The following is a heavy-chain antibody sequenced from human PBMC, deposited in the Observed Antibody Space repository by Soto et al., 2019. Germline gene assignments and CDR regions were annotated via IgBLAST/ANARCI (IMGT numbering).Heavy chain of an antibody. Sequence: QDQLVQSGAEVKKPGASVTVFCKASGYSFTNYGVTWVRQAPGQGLEWMGWISAFNGNTHYAQNLQGRDTMTTDVSTSTAYMELRSLRSDDTAVYYCARERGVAPPVAGNTHYYYYMDVWGKGTTVTVSS. J-gene: IGHJ6*03. CDR3: ARERGVAPPVAGNTHYYYYMDV. CDR1: GYSFTNYG. D-gene: IGHD6-19*01. V-gene: IGHV1-18*01. CDR2: ISAFNGNT.